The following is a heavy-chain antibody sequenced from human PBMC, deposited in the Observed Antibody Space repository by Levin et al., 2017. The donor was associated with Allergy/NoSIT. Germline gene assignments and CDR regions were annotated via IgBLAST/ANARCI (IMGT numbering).Heavy chain of an antibody. V-gene: IGHV3-30*18. CDR2: ISYDGSNK. CDR3: AKDPSAAASYYYYYMDV. J-gene: IGHJ6*03. Sequence: GESLKISCAASGFTFSSYGMHWVRQAPGKGLEWVAVISYDGSNKYYADSVKGRFTISRDNSKNTLYLQMNSLRAEDTAVYYCAKDPSAAASYYYYYMDVWGKGTTVTVSS. D-gene: IGHD6-13*01. CDR1: GFTFSSYG.